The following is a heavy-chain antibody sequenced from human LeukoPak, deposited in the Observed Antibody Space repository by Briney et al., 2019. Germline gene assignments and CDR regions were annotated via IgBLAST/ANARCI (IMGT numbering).Heavy chain of an antibody. V-gene: IGHV3-66*01. Sequence: GGSLRLSCAASGFTVSSNYMSWVRQAPGKGLEWVSVIYSGGSTYYADSVKGRFTISRDNSKNTLYLQMNSLRAEDTAVYYCVKEEGSSLQFDYWGQGTLVTVSS. CDR3: VKEEGSSLQFDY. J-gene: IGHJ4*02. CDR1: GFTVSSNY. CDR2: IYSGGST.